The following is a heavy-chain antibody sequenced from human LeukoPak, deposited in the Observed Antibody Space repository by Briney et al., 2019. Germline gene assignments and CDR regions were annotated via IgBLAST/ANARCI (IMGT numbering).Heavy chain of an antibody. Sequence: PVGALRLSCAASGCTFSSYATHWVRQAPGKGLEWVAVISNDGSNKYYVDSVKGRFTISRDNSKNMLYLQINSLRTEDTAVYYCAGDRKQVVLVGRRVDYYYMDVWGKGTTVTVS. CDR3: AGDRKQVVLVGRRVDYYYMDV. CDR2: ISNDGSNK. CDR1: GCTFSSYA. J-gene: IGHJ6*03. V-gene: IGHV3-30*04. D-gene: IGHD2-8*02.